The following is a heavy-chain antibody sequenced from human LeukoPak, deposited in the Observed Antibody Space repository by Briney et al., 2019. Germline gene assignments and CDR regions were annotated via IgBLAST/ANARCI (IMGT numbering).Heavy chain of an antibody. V-gene: IGHV3-30-3*01. D-gene: IGHD6-19*01. CDR2: TSYDESTK. J-gene: IGHJ4*02. Sequence: GGSLRLSCAASAFTSTSYAMHWVRQAPGKGLEWVAVTSYDESTKHYADSVKGRFTISRDNYKNTLYLQMNSLRADDTAVYYCARDRKWLLTFDLWGQGTLVTVSS. CDR1: AFTSTSYA. CDR3: ARDRKWLLTFDL.